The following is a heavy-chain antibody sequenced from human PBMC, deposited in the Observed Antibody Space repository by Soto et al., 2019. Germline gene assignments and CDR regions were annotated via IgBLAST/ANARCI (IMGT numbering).Heavy chain of an antibody. V-gene: IGHV3-30-3*01. CDR1: GFSFSSYA. D-gene: IGHD2-2*01. J-gene: IGHJ6*02. CDR2: ISYDGSNK. CDR3: ASDKRGTTLGGMDV. Sequence: GGSQRISCAAYGFSFSSYAMHRLRQAPGKGLERGAVISYDGSNKYYADSVKGRFTISRDNSKNTLYLQMNSLRAEDTAVYYCASDKRGTTLGGMDVLGQGNAVTVSS.